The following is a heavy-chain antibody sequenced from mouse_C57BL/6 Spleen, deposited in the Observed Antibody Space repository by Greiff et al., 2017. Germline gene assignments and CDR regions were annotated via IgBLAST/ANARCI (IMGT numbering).Heavy chain of an antibody. Sequence: QVQLQQPGAELVKPGASVKMSCKASGYTFTSYWITWVKQRPGQGLEWIGDIYPGSGSTNYNEKFKSKATLTVDTSSSTAYMQLSSLTSEDSAVYYCARRGEIDWYFDVWDTGTTVTVSS. CDR2: IYPGSGST. V-gene: IGHV1-55*01. J-gene: IGHJ1*03. CDR3: ARRGEIDWYFDV. CDR1: GYTFTSYW.